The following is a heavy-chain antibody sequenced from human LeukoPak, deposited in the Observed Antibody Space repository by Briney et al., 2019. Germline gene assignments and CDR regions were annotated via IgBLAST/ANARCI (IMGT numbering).Heavy chain of an antibody. CDR2: IYYSGST. CDR3: AGNYYGSGSLAHFYFDY. Sequence: PSQTLSLTCTVSGGSISSGDYYWSWIRQPPGKGLEWIGYIYYSGSTYYNPSLKSRVTISVDTSKNQFSLKLSSVTAADTAVYYCAGNYYGSGSLAHFYFDYWGQGTLVTVSS. D-gene: IGHD3-10*01. CDR1: GGSISSGDYY. J-gene: IGHJ4*02. V-gene: IGHV4-30-4*08.